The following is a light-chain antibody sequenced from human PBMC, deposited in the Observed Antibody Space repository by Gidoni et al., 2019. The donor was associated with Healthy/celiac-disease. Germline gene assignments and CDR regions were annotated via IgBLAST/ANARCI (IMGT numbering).Light chain of an antibody. V-gene: IGKV1-33*01. J-gene: IGKJ2*01. CDR2: DAS. Sequence: DIQMTQSPSSLSASVGDRVTITCQASQDISNYLNWYQQEPGKAPKLLIYDASNLETGVPSRFSGSGSGTDFTLTISSLQPEDIATYYCQQYDNLPYTFGQGTKLEIK. CDR1: QDISNY. CDR3: QQYDNLPYT.